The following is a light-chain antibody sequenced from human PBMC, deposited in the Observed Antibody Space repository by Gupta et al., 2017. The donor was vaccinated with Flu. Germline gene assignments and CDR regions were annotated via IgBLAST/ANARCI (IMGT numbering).Light chain of an antibody. CDR1: LSVGAS. CDR2: YTS. CDR3: KQTSSLPWT. V-gene: IGKV6-21*01. J-gene: IGKJ1*01. Sequence: EAILTQSPHFPSVTPKEKVTITCRASLSVGASLDWYQQKPHQSPKLLIKYTSQSFPGVPSRFSGSGSGTHFTLTISGLEVEDAATYYCKQTSSLPWTFGQGTKVEI.